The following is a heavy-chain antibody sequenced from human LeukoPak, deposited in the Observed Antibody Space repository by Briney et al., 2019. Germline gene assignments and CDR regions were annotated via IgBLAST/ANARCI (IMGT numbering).Heavy chain of an antibody. Sequence: ASVKVSCKASGYTFTSYGISWVRQAPGQGLEWMGWISAYNGNTNYAQKLQGRVTMTTDTSTNTAYMELRSLRSDDTAVYYCARESGISTMIFWTGPNYYFDYWGQGTLVTVSS. D-gene: IGHD3/OR15-3a*01. V-gene: IGHV1-18*01. CDR1: GYTFTSYG. J-gene: IGHJ4*02. CDR2: ISAYNGNT. CDR3: ARESGISTMIFWTGPNYYFDY.